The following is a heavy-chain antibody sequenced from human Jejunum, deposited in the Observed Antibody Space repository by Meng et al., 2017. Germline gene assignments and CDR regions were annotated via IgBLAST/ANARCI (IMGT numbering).Heavy chain of an antibody. D-gene: IGHD5-18*01. V-gene: IGHV4-39*07. J-gene: IGHJ4*02. CDR2: MSYSGTT. CDR1: GASISTTNYY. Sequence: QLLLQESGPGLVKPSETLSLTCTVSGASISTTNYYWGWIRQPPGKGLEWIGTMSYSGTTFLNPSLKSRITISTDTSKNQFSLKLTSVTAADTAVYYCARGGYYSFDYWGQGTLVTVSS. CDR3: ARGGYYSFDY.